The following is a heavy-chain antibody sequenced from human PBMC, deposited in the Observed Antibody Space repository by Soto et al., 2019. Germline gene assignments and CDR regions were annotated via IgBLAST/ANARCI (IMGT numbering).Heavy chain of an antibody. CDR2: ISGSGGST. D-gene: IGHD1-26*01. CDR3: AKALVGAPSGYYYYGMDV. J-gene: IGHJ6*02. V-gene: IGHV3-23*01. CDR1: GFTFSSYA. Sequence: GGSLRLSCAASGFTFSSYAMSWVRQAPGKGLEWVSAISGSGGSTYYADSVKGRFTISRDKSKNTLYLQMNSLRADDTAVYYCAKALVGAPSGYYYYGMDVWGQGTTVTVAS.